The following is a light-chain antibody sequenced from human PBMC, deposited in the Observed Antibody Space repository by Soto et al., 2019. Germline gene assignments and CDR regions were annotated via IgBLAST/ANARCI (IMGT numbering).Light chain of an antibody. CDR2: AAT. J-gene: IGKJ3*01. V-gene: IGKV1-12*01. CDR3: EEANGFPFT. Sequence: DIPMTQSPSSVSASIGDRATITCRASQGIGTSLAWYQQQPGKAPKLLIYAATTCLNGVPSRFSGTRSGTYFTLTVSGLQPADFATYFCEEANGFPFTFGPGTKVHGK. CDR1: QGIGTS.